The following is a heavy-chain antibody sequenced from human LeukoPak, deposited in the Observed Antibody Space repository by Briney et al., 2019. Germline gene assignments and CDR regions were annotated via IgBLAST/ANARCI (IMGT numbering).Heavy chain of an antibody. CDR1: GFTFTTYW. Sequence: GGSLRLSCAASGFTFTTYWMTWVRQAPGKGLEWVANINQDGTEKHYVDSVKGRFTISRDNAKNSLYLQMNSLRAEDTALYYCAREKHDYVWGSYRSRWFDPWGQGTLVTVSS. J-gene: IGHJ5*02. D-gene: IGHD3-16*02. V-gene: IGHV3-7*03. CDR2: INQDGTEK. CDR3: AREKHDYVWGSYRSRWFDP.